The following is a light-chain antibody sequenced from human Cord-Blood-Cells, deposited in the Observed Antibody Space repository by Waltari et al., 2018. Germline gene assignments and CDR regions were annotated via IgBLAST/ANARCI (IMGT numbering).Light chain of an antibody. V-gene: IGKV3-15*01. CDR2: GAS. CDR3: QQYNKSWIT. J-gene: IGKJ3*01. Sequence: EIVMTQSPATLSVSPGERATLSCRASQSVSSNLAWYQQKPGQAPRLLIYGASTRATGIPARFSGSGSGTEFTLTISSLQSEDFAVYYCQQYNKSWITFGPGTKVDIK. CDR1: QSVSSN.